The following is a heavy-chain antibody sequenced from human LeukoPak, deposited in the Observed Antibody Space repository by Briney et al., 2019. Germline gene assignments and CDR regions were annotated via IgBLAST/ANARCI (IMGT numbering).Heavy chain of an antibody. CDR1: GXPFTTSW. Sequence: GGSLRLSCSASGXPFTTSWRHWFRQAPGKGLVWVSRIESDGTSTTYADSVKGRFTISRDNAKNTLYLQMNSLRAEDTAVYYCARDQYSSTWYRGAFDVWGQGTMVSVSS. CDR2: IESDGTST. J-gene: IGHJ3*01. D-gene: IGHD6-13*01. V-gene: IGHV3-74*01. CDR3: ARDQYSSTWYRGAFDV.